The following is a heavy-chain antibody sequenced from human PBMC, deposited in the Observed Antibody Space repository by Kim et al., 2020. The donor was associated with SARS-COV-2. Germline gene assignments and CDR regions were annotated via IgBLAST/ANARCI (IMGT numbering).Heavy chain of an antibody. Sequence: TYYPGSVKGRFTISRENAKNSLYLQMNSLRAGDTAVYYCARASYGLIDYWGQGTLVTVSS. CDR3: ARASYGLIDY. CDR2: T. J-gene: IGHJ4*02. D-gene: IGHD4-17*01. V-gene: IGHV3-13*01.